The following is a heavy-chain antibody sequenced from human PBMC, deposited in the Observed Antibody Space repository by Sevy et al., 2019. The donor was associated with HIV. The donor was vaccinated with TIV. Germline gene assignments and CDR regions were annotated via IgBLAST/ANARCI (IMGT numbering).Heavy chain of an antibody. CDR1: GFTFSSYW. Sequence: GGSLRLSCAASGFTFSSYWMSWVRQAPGKGLEWVANIKQDGSEKYYVDSVKGRFTISRDNAKNSLYLQMNSLRAEDTAVYYCARNDWFHYYGMDVWGLGTTVTVSS. CDR3: ARNDWFHYYGMDV. CDR2: IKQDGSEK. D-gene: IGHD3-9*01. V-gene: IGHV3-7*03. J-gene: IGHJ6*02.